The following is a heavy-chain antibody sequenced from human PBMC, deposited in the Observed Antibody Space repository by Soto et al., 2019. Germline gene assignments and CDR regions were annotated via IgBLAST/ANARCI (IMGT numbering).Heavy chain of an antibody. CDR2: IWYDGSNK. J-gene: IGHJ4*02. CDR3: ARSPEVGATAFIDY. CDR1: GFTFSSYG. D-gene: IGHD1-26*01. V-gene: IGHV3-33*01. Sequence: QVQLVESGGGVVQPGRSLRLSCAASGFTFSSYGMHWVRQAPGKGLEWVAVIWYDGSNKYYADSVKGRFTISRDNSKNTLYLQMNSLRAEDTAVYYCARSPEVGATAFIDYWGQGTLVTVSS.